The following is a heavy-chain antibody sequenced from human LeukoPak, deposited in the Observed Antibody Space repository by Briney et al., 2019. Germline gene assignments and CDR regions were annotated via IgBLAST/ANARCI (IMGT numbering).Heavy chain of an antibody. CDR1: GVTFNNYA. J-gene: IGHJ4*02. Sequence: GGSLRLSCVVSGVTFNNYAMNWVRQAPGKGLEWISGISFTGSSEYYAESVKGRFTISRDNSKNTLYLQMNSLRVEDTAIYYCAKAPRGYYYDSSGYSDYWGQGTLVIVSS. D-gene: IGHD3-22*01. CDR2: ISFTGSSE. V-gene: IGHV3-23*01. CDR3: AKAPRGYYYDSSGYSDY.